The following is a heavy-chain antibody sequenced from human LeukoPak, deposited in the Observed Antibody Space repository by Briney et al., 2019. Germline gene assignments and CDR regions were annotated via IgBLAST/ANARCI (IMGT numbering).Heavy chain of an antibody. V-gene: IGHV3-23*01. CDR3: AKAPVTTCSGAYCYPFDY. D-gene: IGHD2-15*01. CDR2: ISPGGDIT. CDR1: GFTFSRHG. J-gene: IGHJ4*02. Sequence: GGSLRLSCVGSGFTFSRHGLNWVRRAPGKGLEWVSGISPGGDITYYAESVKGRFFISRDNSKNTVILQMNSLRAEDAAVYYCAKAPVTTCSGAYCYPFDYWGQGTLVTVSS.